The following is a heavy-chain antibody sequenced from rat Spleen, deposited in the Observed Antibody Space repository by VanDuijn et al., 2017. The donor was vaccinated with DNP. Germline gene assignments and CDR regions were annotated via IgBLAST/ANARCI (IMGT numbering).Heavy chain of an antibody. CDR1: GFTFSFYG. J-gene: IGHJ2*01. V-gene: IGHV5-19*01. CDR2: ISATGGST. Sequence: EVQLVESGGGLEQPGGSLKLSCAASGFTFSFYGMAWVRQAPKKGLEWVASISATGGSTSYRDSVKGRFTISRDNARSTLYLQMDSLRSEDTATYYCTTDFERGYWGQGVMVTVSS. CDR3: TTDFERGY. D-gene: IGHD1-11*01.